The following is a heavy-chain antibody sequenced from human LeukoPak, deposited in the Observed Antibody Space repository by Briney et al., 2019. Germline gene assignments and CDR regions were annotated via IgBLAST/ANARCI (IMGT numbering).Heavy chain of an antibody. CDR1: RFIFSVYW. Sequence: RPGGSLRLSCEASRFIFSVYWMTWVRQAPGKGLEWVANVKEDGSETFYVDSVKGRFTISRDNAKNSLYLQMYNLRAEDTAVYYCARGSGWLDYWGQGTLVIVSS. D-gene: IGHD6-19*01. CDR2: VKEDGSET. J-gene: IGHJ4*02. V-gene: IGHV3-7*01. CDR3: ARGSGWLDY.